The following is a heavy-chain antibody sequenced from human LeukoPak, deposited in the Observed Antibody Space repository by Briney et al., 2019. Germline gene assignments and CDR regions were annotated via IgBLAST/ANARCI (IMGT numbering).Heavy chain of an antibody. Sequence: PGGSLRLSCAASGFTFDDYGMSWVRQAPGKGLEWVSCISSTSSYKYYADSVKGRFTISRDNAKSSLYLQLNSLRAEDTALYYCVRPRSPASNDGGYWGQGTLVSVSS. CDR1: GFTFDDYG. J-gene: IGHJ4*02. D-gene: IGHD1-1*01. CDR3: VRPRSPASNDGGY. CDR2: ISSTSSYK. V-gene: IGHV3-21*01.